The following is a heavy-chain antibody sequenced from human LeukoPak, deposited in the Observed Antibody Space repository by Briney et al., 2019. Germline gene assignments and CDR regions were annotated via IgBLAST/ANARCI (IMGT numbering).Heavy chain of an antibody. CDR1: GGSFSGYY. Sequence: KPSETLSLTCAVYGGSFSGYYWSWIRQPLGKGLEWIGEINHSGSTNYNPSLKSRVTISVDTSKNQFSLKLSSVTAADTAVYYCATRRGYSYGARDYWGQGTLVTVSS. CDR2: INHSGST. V-gene: IGHV4-34*01. D-gene: IGHD5-18*01. CDR3: ATRRGYSYGARDY. J-gene: IGHJ4*02.